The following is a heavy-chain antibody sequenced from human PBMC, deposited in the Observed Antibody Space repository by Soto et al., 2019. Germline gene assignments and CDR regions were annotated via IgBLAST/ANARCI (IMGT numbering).Heavy chain of an antibody. CDR1: GFTVSSNY. Sequence: GRSLRLSCAASGFTVSSNYMSWVRQAPGKGLEWVSVIYSGGSTYYADSVKGRFTISRDNSKNTLYLQMNSLRAEDTAVYYCAREVVMNYYDSSGSPTFDQWGQGTLVTVSS. CDR2: IYSGGST. V-gene: IGHV3-53*01. CDR3: AREVVMNYYDSSGSPTFDQ. D-gene: IGHD3-22*01. J-gene: IGHJ4*02.